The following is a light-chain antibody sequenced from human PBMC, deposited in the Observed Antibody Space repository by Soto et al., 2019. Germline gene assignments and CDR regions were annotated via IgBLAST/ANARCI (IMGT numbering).Light chain of an antibody. V-gene: IGKV3-15*01. J-gene: IGKJ2*01. CDR3: QQYNKWYT. CDR1: QSVSSK. Sequence: EIVMTQSPATLSVSPGERATLSCRASQSVSSKLAWYQQTPGQAPRLLIYGASTRATGIPARFSGSGSGTEFTLTISSLQSEDLAVYYCQQYNKWYTFGQGTKLEIK. CDR2: GAS.